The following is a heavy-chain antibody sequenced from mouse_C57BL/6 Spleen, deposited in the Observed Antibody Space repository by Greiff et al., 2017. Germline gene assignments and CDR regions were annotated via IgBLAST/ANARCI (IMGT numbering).Heavy chain of an antibody. V-gene: IGHV1-50*01. CDR2: IDPSGSYP. CDR1: GYTFTSYW. CDR3: ARERGNPLYYGNCGAMDY. D-gene: IGHD2-1*01. Sequence: VQLQQPGAELVKPGASVKLSCKASGYTFTSYWMQWVKQRPGQGLEWIGEIDPSGSYPNSNQKFKGKATLNGDTYSITAYMQLSSLTSEDSAVYYCARERGNPLYYGNCGAMDYWGQGTSVTVSS. J-gene: IGHJ4*01.